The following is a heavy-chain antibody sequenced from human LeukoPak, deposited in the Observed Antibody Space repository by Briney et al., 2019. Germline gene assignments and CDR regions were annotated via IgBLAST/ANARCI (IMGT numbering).Heavy chain of an antibody. D-gene: IGHD3-3*01. Sequence: PSETLSLTCIVSGGSISSNYWSWIRQPPGKGLEWIGYIYYSGSTNYNPSLKSRVTISVDTSKNQFSLKLSSVTAADTAVYYCARDLVYYDFWSGYYTLDYWGQGTLVTISS. V-gene: IGHV4-59*01. CDR1: GGSISSNY. CDR2: IYYSGST. CDR3: ARDLVYYDFWSGYYTLDY. J-gene: IGHJ4*02.